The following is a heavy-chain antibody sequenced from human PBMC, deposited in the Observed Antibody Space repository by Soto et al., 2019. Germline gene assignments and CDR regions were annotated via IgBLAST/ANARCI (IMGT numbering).Heavy chain of an antibody. J-gene: IGHJ4*02. Sequence: QVQLVQSGAEVKKPGASVKVSCKVSGYTLTELSMHWVRQAPGKGLEWMGGFDPEDGETIYAQKFQGRVTMTEDTSTDTAYRELSSRRSEDTAVYYCATRVHPECISTSCSSGWFFDYWGQGTLVTVSS. CDR3: ATRVHPECISTSCSSGWFFDY. CDR2: FDPEDGET. V-gene: IGHV1-24*01. D-gene: IGHD2-2*01. CDR1: GYTLTELS.